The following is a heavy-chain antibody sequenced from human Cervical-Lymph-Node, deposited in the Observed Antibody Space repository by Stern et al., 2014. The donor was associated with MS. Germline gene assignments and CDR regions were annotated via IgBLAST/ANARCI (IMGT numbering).Heavy chain of an antibody. Sequence: VQLVESGAEVKEPGASLKVSCKASGYTFNYYGITWVRQAPGQGLEWMGWISAVNGDTSYAQKLQGRVTMTTDTSTSTAYMELRSLRSDDTAVYYCARGRRYGNFEDFDYWGQGTLVTVS. CDR1: GYTFNYYG. J-gene: IGHJ4*02. V-gene: IGHV1-18*01. D-gene: IGHD3-10*01. CDR2: ISAVNGDT. CDR3: ARGRRYGNFEDFDY.